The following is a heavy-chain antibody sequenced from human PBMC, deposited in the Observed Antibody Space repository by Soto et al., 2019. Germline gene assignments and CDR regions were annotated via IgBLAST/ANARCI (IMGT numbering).Heavy chain of an antibody. D-gene: IGHD3-22*01. CDR3: ARHYYYDSSGYSDY. CDR2: IYPGDSDT. CDR1: GYSVTSYW. J-gene: IGHJ4*02. Sequence: GEALKISGKGCGYSVTSYWIGWVRQMPGKGLEWMGIIYPGDSDTRYSPSFQGQVTISADKSISTAYLQWSSLKASDTAMYYCARHYYYDSSGYSDYWGQGTLVTVSS. V-gene: IGHV5-51*01.